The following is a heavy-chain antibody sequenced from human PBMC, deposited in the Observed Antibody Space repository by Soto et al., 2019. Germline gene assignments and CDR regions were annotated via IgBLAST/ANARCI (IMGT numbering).Heavy chain of an antibody. D-gene: IGHD4-4*01. Sequence: ESGGGLVQPGGSLRLSCAASGFTFSSYAMSWVRQAPGKGLEWVSTISGRGGSTYFADSVKGRFTISRDNSKNTLYLQMNSLRAEDTAVYYCAKGGVNNYLYFDYWGQGTLVTVSS. CDR2: ISGRGGST. CDR1: GFTFSSYA. J-gene: IGHJ4*02. V-gene: IGHV3-23*01. CDR3: AKGGVNNYLYFDY.